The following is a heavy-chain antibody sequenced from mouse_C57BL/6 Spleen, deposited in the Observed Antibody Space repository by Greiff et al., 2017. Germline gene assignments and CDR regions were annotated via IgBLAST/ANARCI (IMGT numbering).Heavy chain of an antibody. CDR3: ARGGVVYAMDY. J-gene: IGHJ4*01. CDR1: GYSFTGYY. CDR2: INPSTGGT. V-gene: IGHV1-42*01. Sequence: VQLQQSGPELVKPGASVKISCKASGYSFTGYYMNWVKQSPEKSLEWIGEINPSTGGTTYNQKFKAKATLTVDKSSSTAYMQLKSLTSEDSAVYYCARGGVVYAMDYWGQGTSVTVSS.